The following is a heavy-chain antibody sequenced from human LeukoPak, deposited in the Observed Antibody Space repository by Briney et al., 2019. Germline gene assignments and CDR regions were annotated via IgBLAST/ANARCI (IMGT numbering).Heavy chain of an antibody. J-gene: IGHJ4*02. D-gene: IGHD3-22*01. CDR1: GFTFSSYG. Sequence: PGGSLRLSCAASGFTFSSYGMHWVRQAPGKGLEWVAVISYDGSNKYYADSVKGRFTISRDNSKNTLYLQMNSLRAEDTAVYYCVRPPNYYDSSGYGHWGQGTLVTVSS. CDR2: ISYDGSNK. CDR3: VRPPNYYDSSGYGH. V-gene: IGHV3-30*03.